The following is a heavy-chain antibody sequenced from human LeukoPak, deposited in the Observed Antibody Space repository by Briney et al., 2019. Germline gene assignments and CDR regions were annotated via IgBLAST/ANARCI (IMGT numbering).Heavy chain of an antibody. CDR1: GYTFTSYG. CDR2: ISAYNGNT. D-gene: IGHD3-10*01. Sequence: PEASVKVSCKASGYTFTSYGISWVRQAPGQGLEWMGWISAYNGNTNYAQKLQGRVTMTTDTSTSTAYMELRSLRSDDTAVYYCARDPVLLWFGGLALHAFDIWGQGTMVTVSS. CDR3: ARDPVLLWFGGLALHAFDI. V-gene: IGHV1-18*01. J-gene: IGHJ3*02.